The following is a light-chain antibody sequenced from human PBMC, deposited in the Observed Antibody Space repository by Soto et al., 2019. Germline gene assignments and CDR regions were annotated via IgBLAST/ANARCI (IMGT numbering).Light chain of an antibody. V-gene: IGKV1-33*01. Sequence: DIQMTQSPSSLSASVGDRVTITCQASQDITNSLNWYQHKPGKAPKLLIYGASNLETGVPPRFSGGGSGTDFTLTISSLRPEDIAAYYCQQYHKLPIIFGQGTRLEIK. CDR2: GAS. J-gene: IGKJ5*01. CDR3: QQYHKLPII. CDR1: QDITNS.